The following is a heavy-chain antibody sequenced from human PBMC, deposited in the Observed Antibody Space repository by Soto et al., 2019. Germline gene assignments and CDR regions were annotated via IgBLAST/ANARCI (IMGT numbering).Heavy chain of an antibody. V-gene: IGHV3-30*18. CDR2: LSYDGSDK. CDR1: GFTFSTYG. J-gene: IGHJ3*02. CDR3: AKDQSHAFDI. Sequence: QVPLVESGGGVVQPGRSLRLSSVASGFTFSTYGMYWVRQAPGKGLEWVAVLSYDGSDKYYADSVKGRFTISRDNSKNTLYLQMNSLRAEDTAVYYCAKDQSHAFDIWGQGTMVTVSS.